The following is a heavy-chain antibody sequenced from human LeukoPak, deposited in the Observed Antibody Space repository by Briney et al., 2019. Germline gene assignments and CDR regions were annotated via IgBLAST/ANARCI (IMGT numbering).Heavy chain of an antibody. J-gene: IGHJ5*01. D-gene: IGHD3-3*01. CDR1: GFTVSTYY. CDR2: IHAGGTT. Sequence: GGSLRLSCTASGFTVSTYYMTWVRQAPGKGLEWVSVIHAGGTTYYADSVKGRFTISRDISRKTVYLQMNSLRVDDTAVYYCAKDGGIYDFPFDSWGQGTLVTVSS. CDR3: AKDGGIYDFPFDS. V-gene: IGHV3-53*01.